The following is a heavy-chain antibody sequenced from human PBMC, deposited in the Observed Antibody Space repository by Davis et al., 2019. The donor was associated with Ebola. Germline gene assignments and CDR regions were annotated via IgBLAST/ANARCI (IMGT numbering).Heavy chain of an antibody. Sequence: KVSCKASGYTFTSYGISWVRQMPGKGLEWMGRIHPSDSYTNYSPSFQGHVSISADKSISTAYLQWSSLKASDTAMYYCARTPNQNTVTTDYWGQGTLVTVSS. V-gene: IGHV5-10-1*01. CDR1: GYTFTSYG. CDR3: ARTPNQNTVTTDY. CDR2: IHPSDSYT. D-gene: IGHD4-17*01. J-gene: IGHJ4*02.